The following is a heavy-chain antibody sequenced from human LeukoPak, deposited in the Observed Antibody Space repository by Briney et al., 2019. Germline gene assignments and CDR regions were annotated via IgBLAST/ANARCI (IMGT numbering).Heavy chain of an antibody. CDR1: GGSFSGYY. CDR3: ARHGVQWFGELGRWFDP. V-gene: IGHV4-34*01. Sequence: PSETLSLTCAVYGGSFSGYYWSWIRQPPGKGLEWIGEINHSGSTNYNPSLKSRVTISVDTSKNQFSLKLSSVTAADTAVYYCARHGVQWFGELGRWFDPWGQGTLVTVSS. D-gene: IGHD3-10*01. CDR2: INHSGST. J-gene: IGHJ5*02.